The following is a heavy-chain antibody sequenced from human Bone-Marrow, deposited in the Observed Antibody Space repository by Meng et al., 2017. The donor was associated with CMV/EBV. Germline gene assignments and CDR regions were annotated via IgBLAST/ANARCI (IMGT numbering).Heavy chain of an antibody. CDR3: ARGPYSGSYARLSYYYGMDV. J-gene: IGHJ6*02. CDR1: GGSFSGYY. Sequence: SETLSLNCADYGGSFSGYYGSWIRQPPGKGLECIGEINHSGSTNYNPSLKSRVTISVDTSKNQFSLKLSPVTAADTAVYYCARGPYSGSYARLSYYYGMDVWGQGTTVTVSS. V-gene: IGHV4-34*01. D-gene: IGHD1-26*01. CDR2: INHSGST.